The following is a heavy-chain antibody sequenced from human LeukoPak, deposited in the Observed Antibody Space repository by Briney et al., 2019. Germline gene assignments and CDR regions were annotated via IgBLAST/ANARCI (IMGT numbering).Heavy chain of an antibody. J-gene: IGHJ4*02. CDR3: AKVPGYCSSTSCYYFDY. CDR1: GFTFDDYG. CDR2: INWNGGST. V-gene: IGHV3-20*04. Sequence: GGSLRLSCAASGFTFDDYGMSWVRQAPGKGLEWVSGINWNGGSTGYADSVKGRFTISRDNAKNSLYLQMNSLRAEDTALYYCAKVPGYCSSTSCYYFDYWGQGTLVTVSS. D-gene: IGHD2-2*01.